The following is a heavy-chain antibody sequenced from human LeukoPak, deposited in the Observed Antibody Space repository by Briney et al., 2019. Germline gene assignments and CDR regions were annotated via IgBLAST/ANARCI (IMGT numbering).Heavy chain of an antibody. V-gene: IGHV4-4*07. CDR2: IYTSGGT. J-gene: IGHJ2*01. Sequence: SETLSLTCTVSGGSISSYYWSWIRQPAGKGLEWIGRIYTSGGTNYNPSLKSRVTMSVDTSKNQFSLKLSSVTAADTAVYYCAGGSSSWFDWYFDLWGRGTLVTVSS. CDR3: AGGSSSWFDWYFDL. CDR1: GGSISSYY. D-gene: IGHD6-13*01.